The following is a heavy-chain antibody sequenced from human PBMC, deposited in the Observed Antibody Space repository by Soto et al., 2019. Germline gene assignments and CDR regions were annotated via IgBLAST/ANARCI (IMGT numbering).Heavy chain of an antibody. D-gene: IGHD1-1*01. V-gene: IGHV4-4*02. Sequence: SETLSLTCAVSGGSISSSSWWSWVRQPPGKGLEWIGEIYHSGRTNYNPSLKSRVTISVDKSKNQFSLKLSSVTAADTAVYYCARVHRTHPHDPYFDYWGQVPMVTLST. CDR2: IYHSGRT. CDR1: GGSISSSSW. CDR3: ARVHRTHPHDPYFDY. J-gene: IGHJ4*02.